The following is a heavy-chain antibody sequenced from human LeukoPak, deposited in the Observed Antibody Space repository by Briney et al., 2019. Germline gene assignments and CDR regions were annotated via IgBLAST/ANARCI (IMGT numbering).Heavy chain of an antibody. D-gene: IGHD4-11*01. Sequence: GGSLRLSCVASGFTFSDYAMNWVRQAPGKGLEWVSTFKTKYNQVYYAESVRGRFTISTDNSKNTVYLQMNSLRAEDTALYYCARSVPDYTRFDYWGQGALVTVSS. CDR2: FKTKYNQV. CDR1: GFTFSDYA. CDR3: ARSVPDYTRFDY. J-gene: IGHJ4*02. V-gene: IGHV3-23*05.